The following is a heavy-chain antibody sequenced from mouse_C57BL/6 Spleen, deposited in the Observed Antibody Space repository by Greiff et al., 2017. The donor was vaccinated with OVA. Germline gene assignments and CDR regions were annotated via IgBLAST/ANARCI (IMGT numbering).Heavy chain of an antibody. CDR2: IWWDDAK. V-gene: IGHV8-8*01. Sequence: QVTLKVCGPGILQPSQTLSLTCSFSGFSLSTFGMGVGWIRQPSGKGLEWLAHIWWDDAKYYNQALKRRPIISKDTSNNQVFPKIANVDPGVTATYYCAVKACGPLTTVVGGDFDYWGQGTTLTVSS. CDR3: AVKACGPLTTVVGGDFDY. CDR1: GFSLSTFGMG. J-gene: IGHJ2*01. D-gene: IGHD1-1*01.